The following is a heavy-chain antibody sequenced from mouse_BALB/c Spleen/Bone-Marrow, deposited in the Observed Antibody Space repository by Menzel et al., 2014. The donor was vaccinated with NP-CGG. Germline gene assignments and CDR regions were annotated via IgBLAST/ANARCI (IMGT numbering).Heavy chain of an antibody. V-gene: IGHV1S81*02. Sequence: VQLQQSGAELVRPGASVKLSCKASGYTFTSYWMHWVKQRPGQGLEWIGEINPSNGRTNYNEKFKSKATLTVAKSSSTAYMQLSSLTSEDSAVYYCARGGFDYWGQGTTLTVSS. CDR1: GYTFTSYW. J-gene: IGHJ2*01. CDR3: ARGGFDY. CDR2: INPSNGRT.